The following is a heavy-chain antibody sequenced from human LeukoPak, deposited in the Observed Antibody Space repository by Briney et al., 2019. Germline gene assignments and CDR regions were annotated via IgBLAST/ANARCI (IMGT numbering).Heavy chain of an antibody. CDR1: GYTFTSYY. Sequence: GASVKVSCRASGYTFTSYYMHWVRQAPGQGLEWMGIINPSGGSTSYVQKFQGRVTMTRDTSTSTVYMELSSLRSEDTAVYYCARGSSGRGMDVWGQGTTVTVSS. D-gene: IGHD6-19*01. V-gene: IGHV1-46*01. CDR2: INPSGGST. J-gene: IGHJ6*02. CDR3: ARGSSGRGMDV.